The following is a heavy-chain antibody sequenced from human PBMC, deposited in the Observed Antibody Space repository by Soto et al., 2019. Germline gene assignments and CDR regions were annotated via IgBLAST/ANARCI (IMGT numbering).Heavy chain of an antibody. J-gene: IGHJ4*02. CDR3: ARDQIVVVTVDYFDN. V-gene: IGHV1-18*01. D-gene: IGHD2-21*02. CDR1: GYTFTSYG. Sequence: ASVKVSCKASGYTFTSYGISWVRQAPGQGLEWMGWISAYNGNTNYAQKLQGRVTMTTDTSTSTAYMELRSLRSDDTDVYYCARDQIVVVTVDYFDNWGKGTLVTVSS. CDR2: ISAYNGNT.